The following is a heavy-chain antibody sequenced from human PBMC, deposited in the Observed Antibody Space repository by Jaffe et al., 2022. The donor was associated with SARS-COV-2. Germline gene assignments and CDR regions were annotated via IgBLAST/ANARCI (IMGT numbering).Heavy chain of an antibody. CDR1: GGTFSSYA. V-gene: IGHV1-69*01. D-gene: IGHD2-21*02. CDR3: ARSRRHIVVVTAPADFDY. CDR2: IIPIFGTA. J-gene: IGHJ4*02. Sequence: QVQLVQSGAEVKKPGSSVKVSCKASGGTFSSYAISWVRQAPGQGLEWMGGIIPIFGTANYAQKFQGRVTITADESTSTAYMELSSLRSEDTAVYYCARSRRHIVVVTAPADFDYWGQGTLVTVSS.